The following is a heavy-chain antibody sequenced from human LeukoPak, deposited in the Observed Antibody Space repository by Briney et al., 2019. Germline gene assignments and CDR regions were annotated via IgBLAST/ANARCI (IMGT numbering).Heavy chain of an antibody. J-gene: IGHJ4*02. CDR1: GFTFDDYG. CDR3: AKDLEATIFREQQLDPYYFDY. V-gene: IGHV3-20*04. D-gene: IGHD6-13*01. Sequence: PGGSLRLSCAASGFTFDDYGISCVRQAPGKGLEWVSGINWNGGSTGYADSVKGRFTISRDNAKNSLYLQMNSLRAEDTAVYYCAKDLEATIFREQQLDPYYFDYWGQGTLVTVSS. CDR2: INWNGGST.